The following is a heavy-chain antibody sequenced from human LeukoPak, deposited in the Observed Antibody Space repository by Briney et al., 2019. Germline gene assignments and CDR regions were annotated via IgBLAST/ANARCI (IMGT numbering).Heavy chain of an antibody. CDR1: GGSISSSSYY. CDR3: AAVVAAVSPDY. CDR2: IYYSGST. J-gene: IGHJ4*02. V-gene: IGHV4-39*01. D-gene: IGHD2-15*01. Sequence: ASETLSLTCTVSGGSISSSSYYWGWIRQPPGKGLEWIGSIYYSGSTYYNPSLKSRVTISVDTSKNQFSLKLSSVTAADTALYYCAAVVAAVSPDYWGQGNPGHRLL.